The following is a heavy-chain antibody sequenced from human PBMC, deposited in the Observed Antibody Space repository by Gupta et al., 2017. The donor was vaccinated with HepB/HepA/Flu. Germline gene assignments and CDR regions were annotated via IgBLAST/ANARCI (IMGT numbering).Heavy chain of an antibody. CDR3: TKGPMKFDY. J-gene: IGHJ4*02. CDR1: GLTFSNYG. V-gene: IGHV3-23*01. CDR2: IGATGGSI. Sequence: EVQLLESGGGLVQTGGSLRLSCEASGLTFSNYGMSWVRQAPGKGLEWVSAIGATGGSIDYADSVKGRFTISRDNSKNTLYLQVHSLRAEDTAIYYCTKGPMKFDYWGQGTLVTVSS.